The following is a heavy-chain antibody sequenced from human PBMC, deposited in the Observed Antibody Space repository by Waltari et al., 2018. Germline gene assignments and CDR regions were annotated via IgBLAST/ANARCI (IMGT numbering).Heavy chain of an antibody. Sequence: QVQLQESGPGLVTPSETLSLTCTVSGGSISSYYWSWFRQPPGKGLEWIGYIYCSGSTNYSPSLKSRVTISVDTSKNQFSLKLSSVTAADTAVYYCARGGHYSSGSDFDYWGQGTLVTVSS. J-gene: IGHJ4*02. CDR1: GGSISSYY. D-gene: IGHD6-19*01. CDR2: IYCSGST. V-gene: IGHV4-59*01. CDR3: ARGGHYSSGSDFDY.